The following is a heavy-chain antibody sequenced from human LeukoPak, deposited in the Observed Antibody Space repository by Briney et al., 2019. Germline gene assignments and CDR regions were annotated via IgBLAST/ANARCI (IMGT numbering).Heavy chain of an antibody. CDR3: AKGHRSGSYLLDY. Sequence: GGSLRLSCAASGFTFDDYTIHWVRQAPGKGLEWVSLISWDGGSTYYADSVKGRFTISRDNSKNSLYLQMNSLRTEDTALYYCAKGHRSGSYLLDYWGQGTLVTVSS. D-gene: IGHD3-10*01. J-gene: IGHJ4*02. CDR2: ISWDGGST. CDR1: GFTFDDYT. V-gene: IGHV3-43*01.